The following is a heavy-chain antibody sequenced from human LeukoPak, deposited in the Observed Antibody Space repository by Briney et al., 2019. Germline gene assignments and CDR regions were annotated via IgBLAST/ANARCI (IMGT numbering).Heavy chain of an antibody. CDR2: ISAYNGNT. CDR3: ARDSYDILTGYYPGRENSFDY. J-gene: IGHJ4*02. Sequence: ASVKVSCKASGYTFTSYGISWVRQAPGQGLEWMGWISAYNGNTNYAQKLQGRVTMTTDTSTSTAYMELSRLRSDDTAVYYCARDSYDILTGYYPGRENSFDYWGQGTLVTVSS. CDR1: GYTFTSYG. D-gene: IGHD3-9*01. V-gene: IGHV1-18*01.